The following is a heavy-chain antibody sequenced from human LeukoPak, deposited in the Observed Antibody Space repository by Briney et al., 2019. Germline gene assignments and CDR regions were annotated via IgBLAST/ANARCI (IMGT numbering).Heavy chain of an antibody. J-gene: IGHJ4*02. CDR1: GFTLSKYW. CDR3: ARGYNWKDY. V-gene: IGHV3-7*01. CDR2: IKQDGSEK. D-gene: IGHD1-1*01. Sequence: PGGSLRLSCAAAGFTLSKYWVSWLREVAGKGLEWVANIKQDGSEKYYVDSVKGRFTISRDNAKNSLYLQMNSLRAEDTAVYYCARGYNWKDYWGQGTLVSVSS.